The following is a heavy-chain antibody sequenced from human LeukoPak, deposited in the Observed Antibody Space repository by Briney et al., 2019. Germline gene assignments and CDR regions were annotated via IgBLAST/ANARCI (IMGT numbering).Heavy chain of an antibody. CDR1: GFSLTDYY. CDR3: ARQQTSGGTVY. V-gene: IGHV3-11*04. Sequence: GGSLRLSCAPSGFSLTDYYMTWMRQAPGKGLEWVSYISSSGTTTYYADSVRRRFTISRDIARKSRYLKMNSLRAEDTAAYFFARQQTSGGTVYWGQETSVTVSS. D-gene: IGHD3-16*01. J-gene: IGHJ4*02. CDR2: ISSSGTTT.